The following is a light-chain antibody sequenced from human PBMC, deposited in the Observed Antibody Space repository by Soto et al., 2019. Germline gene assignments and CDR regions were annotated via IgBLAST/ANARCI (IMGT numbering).Light chain of an antibody. V-gene: IGKV3-20*01. J-gene: IGKJ5*01. Sequence: EIVLTQSPATLSLSPGERATLFCRASQSIGGFLAWYQQRPGQAPRLLIYEASNRPTGIPARFSGSGSGTDFTLTISRLEPEDFAVYYCQQYGSSPTFGEGTRLEIK. CDR1: QSIGGF. CDR2: EAS. CDR3: QQYGSSPT.